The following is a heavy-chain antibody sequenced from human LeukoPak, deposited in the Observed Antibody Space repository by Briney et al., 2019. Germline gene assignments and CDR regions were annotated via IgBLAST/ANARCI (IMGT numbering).Heavy chain of an antibody. J-gene: IGHJ2*01. Sequence: QPGGSLRLSCAASGFTFSSYWMHWVRQTPGKGLVWVSRVNGDGRSTNYADSVKGRFTISRDNSKNTLYLQMNSLRAEDTAVYYCAKAQAAADPTWYFDLWGRGTLVTVSS. CDR3: AKAQAAADPTWYFDL. D-gene: IGHD6-13*01. CDR2: VNGDGRST. V-gene: IGHV3-74*01. CDR1: GFTFSSYW.